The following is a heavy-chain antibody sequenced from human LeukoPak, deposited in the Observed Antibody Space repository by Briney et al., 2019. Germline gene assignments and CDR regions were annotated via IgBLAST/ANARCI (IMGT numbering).Heavy chain of an antibody. V-gene: IGHV1-18*04. CDR1: GYTFTSYG. J-gene: IGHJ6*04. CDR2: ISAYNGNT. D-gene: IGHD3-9*01. CDR3: ARDVRLRYSDWLLYNYYYYGMDV. Sequence: GASVKVSCKASGYTFTSYGISWVRQAPGQGLEWMGWISAYNGNTNYAQKLQGRVTMTTDTSTSTAYMELRSLRSDDTAVYYCARDVRLRYSDWLLYNYYYYGMDVWGKGTTVTVSS.